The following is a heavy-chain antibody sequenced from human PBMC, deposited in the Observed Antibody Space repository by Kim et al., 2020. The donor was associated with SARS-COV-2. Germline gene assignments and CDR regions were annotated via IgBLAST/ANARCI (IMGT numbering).Heavy chain of an antibody. Sequence: YAVSLKGRITINPDTSKNQYSLQLNSVTPEDTAVYYWAREDSSSWSFFDYWGQGTLVTVSS. V-gene: IGHV6-1*01. D-gene: IGHD6-13*01. J-gene: IGHJ4*02. CDR3: AREDSSSWSFFDY.